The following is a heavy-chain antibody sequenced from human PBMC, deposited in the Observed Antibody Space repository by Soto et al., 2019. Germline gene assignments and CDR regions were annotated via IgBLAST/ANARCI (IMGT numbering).Heavy chain of an antibody. Sequence: QVQLQQWGAGLLKPSETLFLTCAVYGGSFSGYYWSWIRQPPGKGLEWIGEINHSGSTNYNPSLKSRVTISVDTSKNQFSLKLSSVTAADTAVYYCARGRINYGSGSYYQDYWGQGTLVTVSS. CDR1: GGSFSGYY. J-gene: IGHJ4*02. V-gene: IGHV4-34*01. CDR2: INHSGST. CDR3: ARGRINYGSGSYYQDY. D-gene: IGHD3-10*01.